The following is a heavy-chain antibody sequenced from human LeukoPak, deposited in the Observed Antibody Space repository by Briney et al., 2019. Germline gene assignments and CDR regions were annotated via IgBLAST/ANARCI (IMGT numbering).Heavy chain of an antibody. J-gene: IGHJ4*02. D-gene: IGHD3-22*01. CDR2: IWYDGSKR. Sequence: PGGSLRLSCAASGFTFSSHGMHWVRQAPGKGLEWVAVIWYDGSKRYYADSVKGRFTISRDDSKNTLYLQMNSLRDEDTAVYYCAKDRLTTMIVVVITLDDYWGQGTLVTVSS. CDR3: AKDRLTTMIVVVITLDDY. CDR1: GFTFSSHG. V-gene: IGHV3-33*06.